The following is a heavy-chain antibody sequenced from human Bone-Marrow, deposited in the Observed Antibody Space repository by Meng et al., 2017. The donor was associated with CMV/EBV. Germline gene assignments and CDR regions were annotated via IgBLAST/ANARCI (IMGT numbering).Heavy chain of an antibody. D-gene: IGHD3-3*01. CDR2: INHSGST. CDR3: ARGHRYFADFWSGYSFYY. CDR1: GGSFSGYY. V-gene: IGHV4-34*01. Sequence: SQTLSLTCAVSGGSFSGYYWSWIRQPPGKGLEWIGEINHSGSTNYNPSLKSGVTISVDTSKNQISLKLSSVTAADTAVYYCARGHRYFADFWSGYSFYYWGQGTLVTVSS. J-gene: IGHJ4*02.